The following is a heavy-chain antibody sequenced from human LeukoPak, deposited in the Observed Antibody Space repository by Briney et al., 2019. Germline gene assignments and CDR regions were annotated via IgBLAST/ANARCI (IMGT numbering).Heavy chain of an antibody. CDR3: ARISFLGGSGSYYRGYYYYYMDV. CDR1: GGSISSSSYY. CDR2: IYYSGST. V-gene: IGHV4-39*07. Sequence: PSETPSLTCTVSGGSISSSSYYWGWIRQPPGKGLEWIGSIYYSGSTYYNPSLKSRVTISVDTSKNQFSLKLSSVTAADTAVYYCARISFLGGSGSYYRGYYYYYMDVWGKGTTVTISS. J-gene: IGHJ6*03. D-gene: IGHD3-10*01.